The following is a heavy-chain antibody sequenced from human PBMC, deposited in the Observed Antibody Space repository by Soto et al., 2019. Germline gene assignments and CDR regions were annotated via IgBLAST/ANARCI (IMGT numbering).Heavy chain of an antibody. V-gene: IGHV3-23*01. CDR2: ISDSGGNT. D-gene: IGHD6-13*01. CDR1: GFSFSSYA. Sequence: GGSLRLSCAASGFSFSSYAMNWVRQAPGKGLEWVSGISDSGGNTDYADSVKGRFSISRDKSKNTLYLQMNILRAEDTAVYYCAKGPYSSSWYYFDYWGPGTLVTVSS. J-gene: IGHJ4*02. CDR3: AKGPYSSSWYYFDY.